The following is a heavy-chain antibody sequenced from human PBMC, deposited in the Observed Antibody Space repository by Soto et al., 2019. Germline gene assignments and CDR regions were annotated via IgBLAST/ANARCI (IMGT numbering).Heavy chain of an antibody. CDR3: AYSYCSGGSCRIKIDY. D-gene: IGHD2-15*01. Sequence: GASVKVSCKASGGTFSSYTISWVRQAPGQGLEWMGRIIPILGIANYAQKFQGRVTITADKSTSTAYMELSSLRSEDTAVYYCAYSYCSGGSCRIKIDYWGQGTLVTSPQ. J-gene: IGHJ4*02. CDR1: GGTFSSYT. V-gene: IGHV1-69*02. CDR2: IIPILGIA.